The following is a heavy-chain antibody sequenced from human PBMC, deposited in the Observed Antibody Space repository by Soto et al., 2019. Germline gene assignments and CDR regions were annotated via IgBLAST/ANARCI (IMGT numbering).Heavy chain of an antibody. V-gene: IGHV3-23*01. Sequence: EVQLLESGGGLVQPGGSLRLSCAASGFTFSSYAMNWVRQAPGKGLEWDSAISGSASSTYYAASVKGRFTISRDNSKSTLYLQMNSLRAEDAALYYCAKRSGSMTQDAFDIWGQGTMVTVSS. CDR3: AKRSGSMTQDAFDI. CDR2: ISGSASST. CDR1: GFTFSSYA. D-gene: IGHD2-15*01. J-gene: IGHJ3*02.